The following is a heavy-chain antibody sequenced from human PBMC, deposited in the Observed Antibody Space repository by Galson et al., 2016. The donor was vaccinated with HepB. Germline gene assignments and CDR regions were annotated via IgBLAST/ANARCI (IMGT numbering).Heavy chain of an antibody. J-gene: IGHJ4*02. CDR2: ISSNGGTT. D-gene: IGHD3-16*02. CDR3: VKDFDYVWGSFRFQTKYYFDY. Sequence: SLRLSCADSGFTFSSYALHWVRQAPGKGLEYVSAISSNGGTTYYADSVKGRFTISRDNFKNTLYLQMSSLSAEDTAVYYCVKDFDYVWGSFRFQTKYYFDYWGQGTLVTVSS. V-gene: IGHV3-64D*06. CDR1: GFTFSSYA.